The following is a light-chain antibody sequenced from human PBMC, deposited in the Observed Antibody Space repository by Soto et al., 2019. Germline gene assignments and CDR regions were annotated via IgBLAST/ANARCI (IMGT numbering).Light chain of an antibody. V-gene: IGKV1-5*01. CDR2: EAS. Sequence: DIQMTQSPSTLSASVGDRVTITCRASRDISTWLAWYQQKPGKAPKVLIYEASNLESGVPSRFSGSGSETEFTLTISSMQPDDFATYYCQEYSRDFGGGKRVETK. J-gene: IGKJ4*01. CDR3: QEYSRD. CDR1: RDISTW.